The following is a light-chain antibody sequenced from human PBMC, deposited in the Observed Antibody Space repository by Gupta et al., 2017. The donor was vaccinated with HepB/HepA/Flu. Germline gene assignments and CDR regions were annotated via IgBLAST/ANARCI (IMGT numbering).Light chain of an antibody. Sequence: QMPHSPSSLSASVGDTITITCRASQSVCNYLNWYQQKLGQAPTLLIHGASILHSGVPSRFSGSGSGTDFTLTITKLQANDSAGYCCQQSLSSPRTFGPGTKVE. CDR3: QQSLSSPRT. CDR2: GAS. J-gene: IGKJ1*01. V-gene: IGKV1-39*01. CDR1: QSVCNY.